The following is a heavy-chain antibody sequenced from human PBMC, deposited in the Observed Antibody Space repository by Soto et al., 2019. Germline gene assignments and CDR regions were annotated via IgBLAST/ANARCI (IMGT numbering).Heavy chain of an antibody. D-gene: IGHD2-15*01. J-gene: IGHJ5*02. V-gene: IGHV1-69*13. Sequence: ASVKVSCKASGGTFSSYAISWVRQAPGQGLEWMGGIIPIFGTANYAQKFQGRVTITADESTSTAYMELSSLRSEDTAVYYCARDRTATDGSWGQGTLVTVSS. CDR2: IIPIFGTA. CDR1: GGTFSSYA. CDR3: ARDRTATDGS.